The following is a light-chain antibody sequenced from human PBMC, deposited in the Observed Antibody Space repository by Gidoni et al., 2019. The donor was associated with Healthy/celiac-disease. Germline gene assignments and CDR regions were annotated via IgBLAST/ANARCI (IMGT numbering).Light chain of an antibody. CDR1: QSISSY. CDR3: QQSYSTPYT. CDR2: AAS. V-gene: IGKV1-39*01. J-gene: IGKJ2*01. Sequence: DIQITQSPSSLSASVGDRVTITCLASQSISSYLNWYQQKPGKAPKLLIYAASSLQSGVPSRFSGSGSGTDFTLTISSLQPEDFANYYCQQSYSTPYTFGQGTKLEIK.